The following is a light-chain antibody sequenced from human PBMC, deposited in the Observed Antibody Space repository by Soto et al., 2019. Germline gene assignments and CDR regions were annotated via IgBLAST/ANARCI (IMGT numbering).Light chain of an antibody. CDR2: GAS. J-gene: IGKJ1*01. V-gene: IGKV3-20*01. Sequence: ESVLTQSPGTLSLSPGEGATLSCRASQTVSGNYLAWYQQKPGQATRLRIYGASSRATGIPDRFSGSGSGTNLTITISRLENEDFARYFCQKYGGSRAFGQGTKVEIK. CDR3: QKYGGSRA. CDR1: QTVSGNY.